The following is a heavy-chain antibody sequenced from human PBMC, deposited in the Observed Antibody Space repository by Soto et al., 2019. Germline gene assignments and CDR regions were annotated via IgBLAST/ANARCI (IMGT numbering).Heavy chain of an antibody. CDR2: IYTSGST. Sequence: SETLSLTCTVSGGSISSYYWSWIRQPAGKGLEWIGRIYTSGSTNYNPSLKSRVTMSVDTSKNQFSLKLSSVTAADTAVYYCAGDGPRGSNYDSSGYYLKYYYYGMDVWGQGTTVTVSS. CDR1: GGSISSYY. D-gene: IGHD3-22*01. V-gene: IGHV4-4*07. J-gene: IGHJ6*02. CDR3: AGDGPRGSNYDSSGYYLKYYYYGMDV.